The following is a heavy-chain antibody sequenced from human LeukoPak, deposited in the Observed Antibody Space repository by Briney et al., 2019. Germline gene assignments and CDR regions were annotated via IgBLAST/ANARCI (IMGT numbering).Heavy chain of an antibody. D-gene: IGHD3-10*01. Sequence: PGGSLRLSCAASGFTFSSYAMSWVRQAPGKGLEWVSAISGSGGSTYYADSVKGRFTISRDNSKNTLYLQMSSLRAEDTAVYYCAKDLYGSGANYEFDYWGQGTLVTVSS. CDR1: GFTFSSYA. J-gene: IGHJ4*02. CDR3: AKDLYGSGANYEFDY. CDR2: ISGSGGST. V-gene: IGHV3-23*01.